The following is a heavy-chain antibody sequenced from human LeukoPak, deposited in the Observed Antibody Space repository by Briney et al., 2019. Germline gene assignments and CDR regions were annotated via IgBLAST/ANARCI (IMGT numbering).Heavy chain of an antibody. J-gene: IGHJ4*02. CDR2: IYYSGST. Sequence: SETLSLTCTVSGGSISSSSYYWGWIRQPPGKGLEWIGSIYYSGSTYYNPSLKSRVTISVDTSKNQFSLKLSSVTAADTAVYYCARYCGGDCYSLASFDYWGQGTLVNVSS. CDR3: ARYCGGDCYSLASFDY. V-gene: IGHV4-39*01. D-gene: IGHD2-21*02. CDR1: GGSISSSSYY.